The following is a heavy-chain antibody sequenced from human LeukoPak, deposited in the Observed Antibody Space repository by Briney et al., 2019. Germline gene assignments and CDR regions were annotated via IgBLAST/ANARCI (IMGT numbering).Heavy chain of an antibody. CDR3: ARVPSDIVVVEPATPDF. CDR2: ISSRSSYT. V-gene: IGHV3-21*01. J-gene: IGHJ4*02. D-gene: IGHD2-15*01. CDR1: GFTFSSFS. Sequence: GGSLRISCAASGFTFSSFSMNWVRQAPGKELDWVSSISSRSSYTYYADSVKGRFTISRDNAKNSLYLQMNSLRAEDTAVYYCARVPSDIVVVEPATPDFWGQGTLVTVSS.